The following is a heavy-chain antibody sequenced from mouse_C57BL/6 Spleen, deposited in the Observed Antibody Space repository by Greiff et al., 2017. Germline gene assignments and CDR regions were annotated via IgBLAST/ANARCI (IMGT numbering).Heavy chain of an antibody. CDR2: ISDGGSYT. CDR3: ARDGGHYYGSRERYAMDY. D-gene: IGHD1-1*01. Sequence: DVKLVESGGGLVKPGGSLKLSCAASGFTFSSYAMSWVRQTPEKRLEWVATISDGGSYTYYPDNVKGRFTISRDNAKNNLYLQMSHLKSEDTAMYYCARDGGHYYGSRERYAMDYWGQGTSVTVSS. CDR1: GFTFSSYA. J-gene: IGHJ4*01. V-gene: IGHV5-4*01.